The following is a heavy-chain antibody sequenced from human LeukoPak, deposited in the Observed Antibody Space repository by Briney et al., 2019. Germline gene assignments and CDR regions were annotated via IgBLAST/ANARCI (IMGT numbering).Heavy chain of an antibody. CDR1: GGSISSSSSY. D-gene: IGHD3-3*01. V-gene: IGHV4-39*02. J-gene: IGHJ4*02. CDR2: IYYSGSS. CDR3: ARDYHTIFGVVNLRRFDY. Sequence: SETLSLTCSVSGGSISSSSSYWGWIRQPPGKGLEWIGSIYYSGSSFDNPALKSRVTISVDTSKNQFSLKLSSVTAADTAVYYCARDYHTIFGVVNLRRFDYWGQGTLVTVSS.